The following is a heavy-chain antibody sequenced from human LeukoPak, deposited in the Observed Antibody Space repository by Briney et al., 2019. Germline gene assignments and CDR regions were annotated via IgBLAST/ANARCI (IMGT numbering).Heavy chain of an antibody. D-gene: IGHD3-22*01. CDR1: GFTFSSYS. V-gene: IGHV3-21*04. CDR2: ISSSSSYI. CDR3: AKSPNYSYYDYYYYYMDV. J-gene: IGHJ6*03. Sequence: PGGSLRLSCAASGFTFSSYSMNWVRQAPGKGLEWVSSISSSSSYIYYADSVKGRFTISRDNSKNTLYLQMNSLRAEDTAVYYCAKSPNYSYYDYYYYYMDVWGKGTTVTVSS.